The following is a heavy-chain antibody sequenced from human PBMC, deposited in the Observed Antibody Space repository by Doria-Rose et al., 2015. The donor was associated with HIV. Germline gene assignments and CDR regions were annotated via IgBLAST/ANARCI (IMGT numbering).Heavy chain of an antibody. D-gene: IGHD6-13*01. CDR2: IFSDDER. V-gene: IGHV2-26*01. Sequence: QITLKESGPVLVKPTETLTLTCTVSGVSLSSPGMGVSWIRQPPGKALEWLPNIFSDDERSYKTSLKSRLTISRGTSKSQVVLTMTDMDPVDTATYYCARIKSSRCYHKYYFDFWGQGTLVIVSA. J-gene: IGHJ4*02. CDR1: GVSLSSPGMG. CDR3: ARIKSSRCYHKYYFDF.